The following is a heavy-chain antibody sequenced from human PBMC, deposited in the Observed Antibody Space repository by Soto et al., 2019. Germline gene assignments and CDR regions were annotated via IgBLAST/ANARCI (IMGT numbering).Heavy chain of an antibody. CDR2: INWNGGST. CDR3: ARAQNDCSGGSCYSAYYYYMDV. CDR1: GFTFDDYG. Sequence: EVQLVESGGGVVRPGGSLRLSFAASGFTFDDYGMSWVRQAPGKGLEGVSGINWNGGSTGYADSVKGRFTISRDNAKNSLYLQMNSLRAEDTALYHCARAQNDCSGGSCYSAYYYYMDVWGKGTTVTVSS. D-gene: IGHD2-15*01. V-gene: IGHV3-20*02. J-gene: IGHJ6*03.